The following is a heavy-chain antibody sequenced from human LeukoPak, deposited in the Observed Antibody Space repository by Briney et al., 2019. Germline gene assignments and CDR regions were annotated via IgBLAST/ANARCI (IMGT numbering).Heavy chain of an antibody. D-gene: IGHD6-13*01. V-gene: IGHV1-69*13. Sequence: GASVKVSCKASGYTFTSYGISWVRQAPGQGLEWMGGIIPIFGTANYAQKFQGRVTITADESTSTAYMELSSLRSEDTAVYYCARDGGVDVSIAAALYWGQGTLVTVSS. CDR1: GYTFTSYG. J-gene: IGHJ4*02. CDR3: ARDGGVDVSIAAALY. CDR2: IIPIFGTA.